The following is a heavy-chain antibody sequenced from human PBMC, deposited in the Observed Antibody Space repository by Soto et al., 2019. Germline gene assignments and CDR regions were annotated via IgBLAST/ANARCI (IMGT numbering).Heavy chain of an antibody. J-gene: IGHJ6*02. D-gene: IGHD3-10*01. CDR3: GRERGGGYYYYYYGMDV. CDR2: ISSSSSYI. CDR1: GFTFSSYS. Sequence: EVQLVESGGGLVKPGGSLRLSCAASGFTFSSYSMNWVRQAPGKGLEWVSSISSSSSYIYYADSVKGRFTISRDNAKNTSYLQKNSLRAEDTAVDYCGRERGGGYYYYYYGMDVWGQGTTVTVSS. V-gene: IGHV3-21*01.